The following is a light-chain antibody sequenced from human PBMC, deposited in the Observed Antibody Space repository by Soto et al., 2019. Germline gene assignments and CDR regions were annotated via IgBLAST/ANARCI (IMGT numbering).Light chain of an antibody. CDR1: RSLPHGDGSNF. CDR3: MQALQFPRP. CDR2: WAS. Sequence: EIVTTQSPLSLPVTPGEPASISCRSNRSLPHGDGSNFVKWLLQEPGQSPHLLIYWASNRASGVPDRFSGSGTGTDFTLKISRVEAEDVGVYYCMQALQFPRPFGQGTKVDI. J-gene: IGKJ1*01. V-gene: IGKV2-28*01.